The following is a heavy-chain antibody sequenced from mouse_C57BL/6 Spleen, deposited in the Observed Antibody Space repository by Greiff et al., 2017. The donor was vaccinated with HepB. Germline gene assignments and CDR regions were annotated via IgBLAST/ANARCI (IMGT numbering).Heavy chain of an antibody. CDR1: GYTFTSYW. CDR2: IHPNSGST. D-gene: IGHD1-1*01. CDR3: ARENDGSSPWFAY. V-gene: IGHV1-64*01. J-gene: IGHJ3*01. Sequence: QVQLQQPGAELVKPGASVKLSCKASGYTFTSYWMHWVKQRPGQGLEWIGMIHPNSGSTNYNEKFKSKATLTVDKSSSTAYMQLSSLTSEDSAVYYCARENDGSSPWFAYWGQGTLVTVSA.